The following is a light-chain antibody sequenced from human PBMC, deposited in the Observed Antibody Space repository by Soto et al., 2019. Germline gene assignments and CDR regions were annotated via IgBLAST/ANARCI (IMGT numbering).Light chain of an antibody. V-gene: IGKV3-20*01. CDR3: QQYGSSPWT. Sequence: EIVLTQSPGTLSLSPGERATLSCRASQRVSSSYLDWYQQKPGQAPRLLIYGASSRATGIPDRFSGSGSGTDFTLTISRLEPEDFAVYYCQQYGSSPWTFGQGTKVEIK. CDR2: GAS. CDR1: QRVSSSY. J-gene: IGKJ1*01.